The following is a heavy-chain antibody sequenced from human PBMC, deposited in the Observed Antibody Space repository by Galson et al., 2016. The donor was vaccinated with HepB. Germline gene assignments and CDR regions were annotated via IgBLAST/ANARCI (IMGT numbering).Heavy chain of an antibody. CDR2: INFSGIT. Sequence: SETLSLTCTVSGGTMNSYYWTWIRQPPGKGLEWIGYINFSGITNYSPSLKSRVTILVDMSMNQFSLKLSSVTAADTAVYYCARGSLWYDYWGQGTLVTVSS. CDR1: GGTMNSYY. D-gene: IGHD6-13*01. CDR3: ARGSLWYDY. V-gene: IGHV4-4*09. J-gene: IGHJ4*02.